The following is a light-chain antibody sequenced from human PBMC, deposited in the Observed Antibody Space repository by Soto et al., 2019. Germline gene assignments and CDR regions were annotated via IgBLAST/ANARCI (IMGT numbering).Light chain of an antibody. J-gene: IGLJ1*01. CDR3: ISFSSSIPLEV. V-gene: IGLV2-14*01. CDR2: EVS. Sequence: QSALTQPASVSGSPGPSITISCTGTSSDVGGYNYVSWYQQHPGKAPKLIIYEVSYRPSGVSNRFSGSKSGNTASLTISGLQADDEADYYCISFSSSIPLEVFGTGTKLTVL. CDR1: SSDVGGYNY.